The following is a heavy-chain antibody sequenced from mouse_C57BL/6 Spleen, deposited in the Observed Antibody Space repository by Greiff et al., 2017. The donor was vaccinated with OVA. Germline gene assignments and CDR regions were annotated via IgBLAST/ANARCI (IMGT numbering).Heavy chain of an antibody. J-gene: IGHJ2*01. D-gene: IGHD1-1*01. CDR3: ASQRYQGVFDY. Sequence: QVHVKQPGAELVKPGASVKMSCKASGYTFTSYWITWVKQRPGQGLEWIGDIYPGSGSTNYNEKFKSKATLTVDTSSSTAYMQLSSLTSEDSAVYYCASQRYQGVFDYWGQGTTLTVSS. V-gene: IGHV1-55*01. CDR2: IYPGSGST. CDR1: GYTFTSYW.